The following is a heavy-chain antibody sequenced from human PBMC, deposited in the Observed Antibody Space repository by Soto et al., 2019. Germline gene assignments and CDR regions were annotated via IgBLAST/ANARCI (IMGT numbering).Heavy chain of an antibody. D-gene: IGHD5-18*01. V-gene: IGHV1-46*01. Sequence: QVQLVQSGAEVKKPGASVKVSCRASGYTFISYYIHWVRQAPGQGLEWMGLINPSDAYTDYAQKFQCRVTLTRDTSTSIVYMELSSLRSEDTAIYYCARDHVDTPMTNFDYWGQGTLVTVSS. CDR3: ARDHVDTPMTNFDY. CDR1: GYTFISYY. CDR2: INPSDAYT. J-gene: IGHJ4*02.